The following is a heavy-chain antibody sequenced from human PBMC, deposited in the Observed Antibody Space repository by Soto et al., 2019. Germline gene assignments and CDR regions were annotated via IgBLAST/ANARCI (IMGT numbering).Heavy chain of an antibody. CDR1: GGTFSSYA. J-gene: IGHJ6*02. D-gene: IGHD3-3*01. Sequence: QVQLVQSGAEVKKPGSSVKVSCKASGGTFSSYAISWVRQAPGQGLEWMGGIIPIFGTANYAQKFQGRVTITADKSTSTAYMELSSLRSEDTAVYYCASREHLYPGFGVVTLNYYYYGMDVWGQGTTVTVSS. CDR3: ASREHLYPGFGVVTLNYYYYGMDV. CDR2: IIPIFGTA. V-gene: IGHV1-69*06.